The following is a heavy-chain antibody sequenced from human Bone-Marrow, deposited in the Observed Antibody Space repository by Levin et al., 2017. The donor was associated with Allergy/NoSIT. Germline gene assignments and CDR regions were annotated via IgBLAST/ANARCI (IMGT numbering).Heavy chain of an antibody. V-gene: IGHV3-30*18. D-gene: IGHD1-1*01. Sequence: LPGGSLRLSCAASGFSFSSYGFNWVRQAPGKGLEWVAIMSYDGSNDFYADSVRGRFTISRDNSKNTVYLQMNSLRPEDTAFYYCAKVQIPDCVNTTCFPSTTPGYGMDVWGQGTTVTVSS. CDR2: MSYDGSND. CDR1: GFSFSSYG. J-gene: IGHJ6*02. CDR3: AKVQIPDCVNTTCFPSTTPGYGMDV.